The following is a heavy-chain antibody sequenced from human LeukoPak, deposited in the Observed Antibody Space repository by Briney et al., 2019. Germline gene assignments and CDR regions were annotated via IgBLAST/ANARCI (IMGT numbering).Heavy chain of an antibody. V-gene: IGHV1-69*04. CDR1: GGTFSSYT. CDR3: ARDLLGYCSGGSCSHEY. CDR2: LIPILGIA. J-gene: IGHJ4*02. Sequence: ASVKVSCKASGGTFSSYTISWVRQAPGQGLEWMGRLIPILGIANYAQKFQGRVTITADKSTSTAYMELSSLRSEDTAVYYCARDLLGYCSGGSCSHEYWGQGTLVTVSS. D-gene: IGHD2-15*01.